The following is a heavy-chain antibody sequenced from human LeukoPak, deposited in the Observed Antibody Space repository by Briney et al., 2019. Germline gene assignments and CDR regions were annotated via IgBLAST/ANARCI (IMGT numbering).Heavy chain of an antibody. CDR1: GYTFTGYY. CDR2: INPNSGGT. D-gene: IGHD3-3*01. V-gene: IGHV1-2*06. J-gene: IGHJ6*03. CDR3: ARSPSTYYDFWSANYYMDV. Sequence: ASVKVSCKASGYTFTGYYMHWVRQAPGQGLEWMGRINPNSGGTNYAQKFQGRVTITADESTSTAYMELSSLRSEDTAVYYCARSPSTYYDFWSANYYMDVWGKGTTVTVSS.